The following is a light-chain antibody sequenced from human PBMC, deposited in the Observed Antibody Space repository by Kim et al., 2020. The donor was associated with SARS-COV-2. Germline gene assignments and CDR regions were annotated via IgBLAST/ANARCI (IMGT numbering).Light chain of an antibody. Sequence: SVGDRVPIPWRASLGISNWLAWYQQKPGKAPKLLIYAASSLQSGVPSRFSGSGSGTDFTLTISSLQPEDFATYYCQQANSFPWTFGQGTKVDIK. CDR2: AAS. CDR1: LGISNW. J-gene: IGKJ1*01. CDR3: QQANSFPWT. V-gene: IGKV1-12*01.